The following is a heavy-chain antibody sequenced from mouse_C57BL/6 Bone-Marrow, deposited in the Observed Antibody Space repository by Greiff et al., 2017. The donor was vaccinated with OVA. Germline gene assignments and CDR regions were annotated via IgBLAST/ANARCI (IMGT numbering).Heavy chain of an antibody. CDR1: GYTFTSYD. CDR3: AKRYDGYSAWFAY. CDR2: IYPRDGST. Sequence: QVQLQQSGPELVKPGASVKLSCKASGYTFTSYDINWVKQRPGQGLEWIGWIYPRDGSTKYNEKFKGKATLTVDTSSSTSYMELHSLTSEDSAVYFCAKRYDGYSAWFAYWGQGTLVTVSA. D-gene: IGHD2-3*01. J-gene: IGHJ3*01. V-gene: IGHV1-85*01.